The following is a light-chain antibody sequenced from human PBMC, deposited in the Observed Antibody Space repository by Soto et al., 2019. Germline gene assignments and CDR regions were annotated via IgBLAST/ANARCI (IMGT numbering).Light chain of an antibody. J-gene: IGKJ3*01. CDR3: QQNGRSPT. CDR2: DAV. CDR1: RPVVRQY. Sequence: EIVLSQSPDALSLSPGERVSLSCRASRPVVRQYIAWYHQKSGQAPRLLLHDAVTRATVIPDRFSGSGSWSGTVFTLVISRLEPDDCGVYYCQQNGRSPTFGPGTKVEVK. V-gene: IGKV3-20*01.